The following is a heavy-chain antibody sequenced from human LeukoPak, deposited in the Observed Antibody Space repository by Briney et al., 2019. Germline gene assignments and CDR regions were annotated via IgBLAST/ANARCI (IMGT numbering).Heavy chain of an antibody. J-gene: IGHJ6*02. CDR3: AKALGYCSSTSCFIYYYYGMDV. D-gene: IGHD2-2*01. Sequence: PGWSLRLSCAASGFTFSSYGMHWVRQAPGKGLEWVAVISYDGSNKYYADSVKGRFTISRDNSKNTLYLQMNSLRAEDTAVYYCAKALGYCSSTSCFIYYYYGMDVWGQGTTVTVSS. CDR2: ISYDGSNK. V-gene: IGHV3-30*18. CDR1: GFTFSSYG.